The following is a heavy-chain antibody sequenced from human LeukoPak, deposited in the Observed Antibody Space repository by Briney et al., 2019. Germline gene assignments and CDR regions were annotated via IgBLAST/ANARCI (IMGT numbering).Heavy chain of an antibody. J-gene: IGHJ3*01. CDR3: ARVRVTAMPGPV. CDR2: INHSGST. V-gene: IGHV4-34*01. D-gene: IGHD2-21*02. Sequence: SETLSLTCAVYGGSFSTYYWTWIRQPPGKGLEWIGEINHSGSTNYNPSLKSRVTISIDTSKNQFSLKLTSVTAADTAVYYCARVRVTAMPGPVWGQGTMVTVS. CDR1: GGSFSTYY.